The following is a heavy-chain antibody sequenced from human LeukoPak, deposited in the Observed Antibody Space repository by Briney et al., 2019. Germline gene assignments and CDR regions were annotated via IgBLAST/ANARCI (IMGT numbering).Heavy chain of an antibody. CDR1: GGSVSGYY. J-gene: IGHJ4*02. Sequence: SETLSLTCTVSGGSVSGYYWSWIRQPPGKGLEWIGNIYYSGSTNYNPSLKSRVTISVDTSKNQFSLKLSSVTAADTAVYYCARHYSSGWYYYFDYWGQGTLVTVSS. D-gene: IGHD6-19*01. CDR2: IYYSGST. CDR3: ARHYSSGWYYYFDY. V-gene: IGHV4-59*08.